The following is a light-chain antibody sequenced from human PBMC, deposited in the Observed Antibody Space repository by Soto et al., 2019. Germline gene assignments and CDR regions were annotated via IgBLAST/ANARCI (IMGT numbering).Light chain of an antibody. J-gene: IGKJ1*01. CDR3: QQYNNWLP. CDR1: QSGISN. V-gene: IGKV3D-15*01. Sequence: IGMTQSPGTLSVSPGERATLSCRASQSGISNLAWYQQKPCQAPRLLIYGASTRATGIPARFSGSGSGTEFTLTISSLQSEDFAVYYCQQYNNWLPFGQGTKVDI. CDR2: GAS.